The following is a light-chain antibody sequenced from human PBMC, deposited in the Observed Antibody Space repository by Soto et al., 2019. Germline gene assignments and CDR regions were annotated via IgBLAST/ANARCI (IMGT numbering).Light chain of an antibody. CDR1: QGIANY. Sequence: DIVMTQSPDSLAVSLGERATISCRASQGIANYLAWYQQKPGKVPELLIYAASTLHSGVPSRFSGSGSGTDFTLTISSLQPEDVASYYCQKYSSAPWTFGQGTKVEIK. V-gene: IGKV1-27*01. CDR2: AAS. CDR3: QKYSSAPWT. J-gene: IGKJ1*01.